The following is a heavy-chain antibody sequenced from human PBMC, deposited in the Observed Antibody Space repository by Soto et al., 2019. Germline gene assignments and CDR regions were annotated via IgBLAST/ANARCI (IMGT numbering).Heavy chain of an antibody. V-gene: IGHV3-48*02. CDR3: ATDRYYYDSSGYGAY. D-gene: IGHD3-22*01. Sequence: GGSLRLSCAASGFTSSSYSMNWVRQAPGKGLEWVSYISSSSSTIYYADSVKGRFTISRDNAKNSLYLQMNSLRDEDTAVYYCATDRYYYDSSGYGAYWGQGTLVTVSS. J-gene: IGHJ4*02. CDR2: ISSSSSTI. CDR1: GFTSSSYS.